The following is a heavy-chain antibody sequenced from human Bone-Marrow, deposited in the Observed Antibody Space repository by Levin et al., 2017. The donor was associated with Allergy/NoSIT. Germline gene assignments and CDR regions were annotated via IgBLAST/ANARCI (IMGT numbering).Heavy chain of an antibody. V-gene: IGHV1-24*01. CDR3: AIDGGGFGEPIWIYYGMDV. CDR2: SDPEDGET. D-gene: IGHD3-16*01. Sequence: GESLKISCKVSGDTLTALSIHWVRQAPGKGLEWMGGSDPEDGETIYAQNFQGRVTMTEDTSTDTAYMELSSRRCEDSAVYYCAIDGGGFGEPIWIYYGMDVWGQGTTVTVSS. J-gene: IGHJ6*02. CDR1: GDTLTALS.